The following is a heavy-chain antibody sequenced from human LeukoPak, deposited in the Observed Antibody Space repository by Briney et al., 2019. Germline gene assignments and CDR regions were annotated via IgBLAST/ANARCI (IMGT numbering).Heavy chain of an antibody. D-gene: IGHD4-23*01. CDR2: ICPGDSDT. CDR3: ARSGSGYGGNFGDAFDI. V-gene: IGHV5-51*01. J-gene: IGHJ3*02. Sequence: GDSLKISCKCSGYSFTSFWNGWVRQMPGKGLEWMGIICPGDSDTRYSPSFQGQVTISADKSIGTAYLQWSSLKASDTAMYYCARSGSGYGGNFGDAFDIWGQGTMLTVSS. CDR1: GYSFTSFW.